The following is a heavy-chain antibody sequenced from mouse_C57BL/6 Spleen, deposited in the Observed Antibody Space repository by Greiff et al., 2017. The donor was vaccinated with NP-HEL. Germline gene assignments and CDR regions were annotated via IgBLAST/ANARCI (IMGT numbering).Heavy chain of an antibody. V-gene: IGHV1-50*01. J-gene: IGHJ2*01. D-gene: IGHD1-1*01. CDR3: TRYYYGSSLDY. Sequence: QVQLKQPGAELVKPGASVKLSCKASGYTFTSYWMQWVKQRPGQGLEWIGEIDPSDSYTNYNQKFKGKATLTVDTSSSTAHMQLSSLTSEDTAVYYCTRYYYGSSLDYWGQGTTLTVSS. CDR1: GYTFTSYW. CDR2: IDPSDSYT.